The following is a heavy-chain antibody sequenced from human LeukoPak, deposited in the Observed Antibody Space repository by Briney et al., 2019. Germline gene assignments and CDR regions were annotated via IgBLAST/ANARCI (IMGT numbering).Heavy chain of an antibody. Sequence: SETLSLTCAVHGGSFSGYYWSWIRQPPGKGLEWIGEINHSGSTNYNPSLKSRVTISVDTSKNQFSLKLSSVTAADTAVYYCARNRAFDIWGQGTMVTVPS. CDR1: GGSFSGYY. CDR2: INHSGST. V-gene: IGHV4-34*01. J-gene: IGHJ3*02. CDR3: ARNRAFDI.